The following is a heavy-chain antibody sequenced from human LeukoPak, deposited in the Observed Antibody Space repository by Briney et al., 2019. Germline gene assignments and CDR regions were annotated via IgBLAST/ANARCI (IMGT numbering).Heavy chain of an antibody. J-gene: IGHJ4*02. CDR1: GFTFSGSA. D-gene: IGHD6-19*01. CDR2: IRSKANSYAT. V-gene: IGHV3-73*01. CDR3: TRQPYSSGWYDFDY. Sequence: GALRLSCAASGFTFSGSAMHWVRQASGKGLEWVGRIRSKANSYATAYAASVKGRFTISRDDSKNTAYLQMNSLKTEDTAVYYCTRQPYSSGWYDFDYWGQGTLVTVSS.